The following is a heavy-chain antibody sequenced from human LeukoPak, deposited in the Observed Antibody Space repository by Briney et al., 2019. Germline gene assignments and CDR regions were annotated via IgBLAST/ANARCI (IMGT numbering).Heavy chain of an antibody. CDR1: GGSFSGYY. V-gene: IGHV4-34*01. J-gene: IGHJ6*03. CDR2: INHSGST. D-gene: IGHD3-22*01. Sequence: PSETLSLTCAIYGGSFSGYYWSWIRQPPGKGLEWIGEINHSGSTNYNPSLKSRVTISVDTSKNQFSLKLSSVTAADTAVYYCARGRGAISSGYPPYYYYYYMDVWGKGTTVTVSS. CDR3: ARGRGAISSGYPPYYYYYYMDV.